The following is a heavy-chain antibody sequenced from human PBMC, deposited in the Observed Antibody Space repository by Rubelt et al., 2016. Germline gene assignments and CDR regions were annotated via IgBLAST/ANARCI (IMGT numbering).Heavy chain of an antibody. CDR1: GGSISSSSYY. CDR2: IYYSGST. D-gene: IGHD1-26*01. CDR3: ARGRMGFHYYYYGMDV. J-gene: IGHJ6*02. Sequence: QLQLQESGPGLVKPSETLSLTCTVSGGSISSSSYYWGWIRQPPGKGLEWIGSIYYSGSTYYNPSLKSRATISEDTSKSQFSLKLGSVTAADTAVYYCARGRMGFHYYYYGMDVWGQGTTVTVSS. V-gene: IGHV4-39*01.